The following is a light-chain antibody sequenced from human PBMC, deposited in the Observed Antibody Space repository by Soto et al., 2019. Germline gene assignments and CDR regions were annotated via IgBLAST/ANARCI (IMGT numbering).Light chain of an antibody. CDR2: AAS. J-gene: IGKJ2*01. V-gene: IGKV1-12*01. CDR3: QQANSFPPT. Sequence: DIQMTQSPSSVSASVGDRVTITCRASQGISSWLARYQQKPGKAPKLLIYAASSLQSGVPSRISGSGTWTDFTPTISSLEPEDFATYYCQQANSFPPTFSQGTKLEIK. CDR1: QGISSW.